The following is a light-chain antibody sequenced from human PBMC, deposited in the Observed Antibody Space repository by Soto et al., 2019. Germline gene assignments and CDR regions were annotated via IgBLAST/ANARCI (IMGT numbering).Light chain of an antibody. CDR2: DVS. Sequence: QSALTQPASVSGSPGQSITISCTGTSSDVGGYNSVSWYQQYPGKPPKLIIYDVSNRPSGVSNRFSGSKSGNTASLTISGLQAEDEADYYCSSYTSSSTRVFGGGTKVTVL. CDR3: SSYTSSSTRV. J-gene: IGLJ3*02. CDR1: SSDVGGYNS. V-gene: IGLV2-14*01.